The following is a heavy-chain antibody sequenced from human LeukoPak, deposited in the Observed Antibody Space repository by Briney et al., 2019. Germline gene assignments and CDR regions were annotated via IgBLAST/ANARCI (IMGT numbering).Heavy chain of an antibody. V-gene: IGHV4-39*01. CDR2: HYSGST. CDR3: ARHRAGYHLDW. D-gene: IGHD3-9*01. CDR1: GASINSSDYY. Sequence: PSETLSLTCTVSGASINSSDYYWGWIRQPPGKGLEWIGSHYSGSTYYNPSLKSRVTISVDTSKNHFSLKLNSVTAADTAVYYCARHRAGYHLDWWGQGTLVTVSS. J-gene: IGHJ4*02.